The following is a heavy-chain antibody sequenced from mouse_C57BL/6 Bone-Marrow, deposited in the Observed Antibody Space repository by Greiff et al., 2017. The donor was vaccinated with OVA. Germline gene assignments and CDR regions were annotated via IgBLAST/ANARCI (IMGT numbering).Heavy chain of an antibody. J-gene: IGHJ3*01. CDR1: GYTFTDYT. Sequence: VQLKESGPELVKPGASVKISCKASGYTFTDYTMDWVKQSPGKSLEWIGDINPNNGGTIYNQKFKGKATLTVDKSSSTAYMELRSLTSEDTAVYYWARASCGGRCAYEGQGTLITVTA. CDR3: ARASCGGRCAY. D-gene: IGHD1-1*02. CDR2: INPNNGGT. V-gene: IGHV1-18*01.